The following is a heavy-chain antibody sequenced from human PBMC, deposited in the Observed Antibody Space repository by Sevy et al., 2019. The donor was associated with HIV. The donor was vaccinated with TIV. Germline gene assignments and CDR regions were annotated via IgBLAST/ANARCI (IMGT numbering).Heavy chain of an antibody. CDR2: IDSSSSTI. CDR3: TRDLTGVRGVIRFDS. V-gene: IGHV3-48*01. D-gene: IGHD3-10*01. J-gene: IGHJ4*02. Sequence: GGSLRLSCAASGFTFSSYSMNWVRQAPGKGLEWVSYIDSSSSTIYDADSVKGRFTISRYNARNSLYLQMNSLRAEDTAVYYCTRDLTGVRGVIRFDSWGQGTLVTVSS. CDR1: GFTFSSYS.